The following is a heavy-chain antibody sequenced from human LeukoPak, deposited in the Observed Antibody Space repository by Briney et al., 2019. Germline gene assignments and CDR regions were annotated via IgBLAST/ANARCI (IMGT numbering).Heavy chain of an antibody. CDR1: GGSFSGYY. Sequence: PSETLSLTCAVYGGSFSGYYWSLIRQPPGKGLEWIGEINHSGSTNYNPSLKSRVSISVDTSKNQFSLKLSSVTAADTAVCYCARKLTYYYGSGSYYKALDVWGKGTTVTVSS. D-gene: IGHD3-10*01. CDR2: INHSGST. V-gene: IGHV4-34*01. CDR3: ARKLTYYYGSGSYYKALDV. J-gene: IGHJ6*04.